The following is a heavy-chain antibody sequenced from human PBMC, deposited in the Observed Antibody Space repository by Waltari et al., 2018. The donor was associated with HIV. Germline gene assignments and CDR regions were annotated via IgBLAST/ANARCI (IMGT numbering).Heavy chain of an antibody. CDR3: AREQGTVAGPYYYYYGMDV. CDR2: INHSGST. D-gene: IGHD6-19*01. J-gene: IGHJ6*02. CDR1: GGSFSGYY. V-gene: IGHV4-34*01. Sequence: QVQLQQWGAGLLKPSETLSLTCAVHGGSFSGYYWSWIRQPPGQGLEWIGEINHSGSTNYNPSLKSRVTISVDTSKNQFSLKLSSVTAADTAVYYCAREQGTVAGPYYYYYGMDVWGQGTTVTVSS.